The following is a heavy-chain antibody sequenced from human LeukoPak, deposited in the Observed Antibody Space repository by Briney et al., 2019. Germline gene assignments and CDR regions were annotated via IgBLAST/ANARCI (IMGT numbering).Heavy chain of an antibody. Sequence: SQTLSLTCTVSGGSISSGGYYWSWIRQHPGKGLEWIGYIYYSGSTYYHPALKSPITISVDTSKNQFSLKLSSVTAADTAVYYCARDRRNSYGSGYGMDVWGQGTTVTVSS. J-gene: IGHJ6*02. CDR2: IYYSGST. V-gene: IGHV4-31*01. D-gene: IGHD5-18*01. CDR3: ARDRRNSYGSGYGMDV. CDR1: GGSISSGGYY.